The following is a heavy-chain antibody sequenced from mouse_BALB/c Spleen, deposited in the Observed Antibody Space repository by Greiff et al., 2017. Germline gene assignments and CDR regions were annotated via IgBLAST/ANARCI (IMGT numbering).Heavy chain of an antibody. V-gene: IGHV1-7*01. CDR1: GYTFTNYW. CDR2: INPSTGYT. CDR3: AREYGTWFAY. D-gene: IGHD2-10*02. Sequence: QVQLKESGAELAKPGASVKMSCKASGYTFTNYWMHWVRQRPGQGLEWIGYINPSTGYTEYNQKFKDKATLTADKSSSTAYMQLSSLTSEDSAVYYCAREYGTWFAYWGQGTLVTVSA. J-gene: IGHJ3*01.